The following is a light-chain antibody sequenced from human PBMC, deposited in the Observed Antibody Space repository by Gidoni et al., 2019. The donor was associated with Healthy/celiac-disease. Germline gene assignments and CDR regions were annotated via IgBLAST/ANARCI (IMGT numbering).Light chain of an antibody. J-gene: IGKJ4*01. CDR1: QSISSW. CDR3: QHSGT. V-gene: IGKV1-5*03. CDR2: KAS. Sequence: DIQMTQSPSTLPASVGDRVTITCRASQSISSWLAWYQQKPGKAPKLLIYKASSLESGVPSRFSGSGSGTEFTLTISSLQPDDFATYYCQHSGTFGGGTKVEIK.